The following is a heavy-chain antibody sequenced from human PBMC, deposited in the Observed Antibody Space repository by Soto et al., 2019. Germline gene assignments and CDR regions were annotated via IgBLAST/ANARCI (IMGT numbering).Heavy chain of an antibody. CDR1: GYAFKNHG. D-gene: IGHD5-18*01. J-gene: IGHJ2*01. Sequence: ASVKVSCKAFGYAFKNHGITWVRQAPGQGLEWMGWITVYNGNTNYAQSLQGRVTMTTDTSTNTAYMELWRLSSDDTAIYYCARGYSYGSYWYFDLWGRGTLVTVSS. CDR3: ARGYSYGSYWYFDL. CDR2: ITVYNGNT. V-gene: IGHV1-18*04.